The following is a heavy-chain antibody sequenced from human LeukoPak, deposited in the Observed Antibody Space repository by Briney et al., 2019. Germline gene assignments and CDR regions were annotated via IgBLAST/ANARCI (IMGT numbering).Heavy chain of an antibody. CDR2: ISGYNGKT. J-gene: IGHJ4*02. D-gene: IGHD2-15*01. V-gene: IGHV1-18*01. Sequence: ASVKVSCKASGYTLTTSGISWVRQAPGQGLEWMGWISGYNGKTNYAQKLQDRVTMTTDTSTSTAYMELRTLRSDDTAVYYCAREYRDYCGSGGKYLDFWGQGTQVTVSS. CDR3: AREYRDYCGSGGKYLDF. CDR1: GYTLTTSG.